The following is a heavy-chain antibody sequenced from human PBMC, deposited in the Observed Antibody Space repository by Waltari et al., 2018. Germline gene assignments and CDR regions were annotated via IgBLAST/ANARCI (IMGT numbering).Heavy chain of an antibody. Sequence: QVQLVQSGAEVKKPGSSVKVSCKASGGTFSSYAISWVRQAPGQGLEWMGRIIPIFGTANYAQKFQGRVTITADKSTSTAYMELNSLRAEDTAMYYCARSSSRYYYYYYMDVWGKGTTVTVSS. J-gene: IGHJ6*03. CDR3: ARSSSRYYYYYYMDV. CDR2: IIPIFGTA. V-gene: IGHV1-69*08. D-gene: IGHD6-6*01. CDR1: GGTFSSYA.